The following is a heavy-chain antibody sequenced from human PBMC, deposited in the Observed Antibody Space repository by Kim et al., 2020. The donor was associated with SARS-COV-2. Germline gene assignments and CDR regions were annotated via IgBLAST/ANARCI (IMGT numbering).Heavy chain of an antibody. Sequence: YADSGKGRFTISRDNSKNTLYLQMNSRRAEDTAVYYCAKGRASSNWYNCDYWGQGTLVTVSS. V-gene: IGHV3-23*01. CDR3: AKGRASSNWYNCDY. D-gene: IGHD6-13*01. J-gene: IGHJ4*02.